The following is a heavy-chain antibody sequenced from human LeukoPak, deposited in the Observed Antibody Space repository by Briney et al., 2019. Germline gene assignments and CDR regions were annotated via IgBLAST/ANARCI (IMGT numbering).Heavy chain of an antibody. CDR2: IYTSGST. D-gene: IGHD3-10*02. CDR1: GGSISSYY. Sequence: SETLSLTCTVSGGSISSYYWSWIRQPAGKGLEWIGRIYTSGSTNYNPSLKSRVTMSVDTSKSQFSLKLSSVTAADTAVYYCARDKLVPPGPMFGGMDVWGQGTTVTVSS. CDR3: ARDKLVPPGPMFGGMDV. V-gene: IGHV4-4*07. J-gene: IGHJ6*02.